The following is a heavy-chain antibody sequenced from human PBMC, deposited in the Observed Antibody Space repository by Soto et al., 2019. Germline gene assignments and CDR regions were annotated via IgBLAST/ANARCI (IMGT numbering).Heavy chain of an antibody. CDR2: IYYSGST. Sequence: QVQLQESGPGLVKPSQTLSLTCTVSGGSISSGGYYWSWIRQHPGKGLEWIGYIYYSGSTYYNPSLKSRVTIAVDTSKNQSSLTLSSVTAADTAVYYCARVYGSGSHVDYWGQGPLVTVSS. CDR3: ARVYGSGSHVDY. D-gene: IGHD3-10*01. V-gene: IGHV4-31*03. J-gene: IGHJ4*02. CDR1: GGSISSGGYY.